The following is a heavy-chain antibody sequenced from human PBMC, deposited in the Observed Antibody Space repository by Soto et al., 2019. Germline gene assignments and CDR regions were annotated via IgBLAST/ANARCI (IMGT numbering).Heavy chain of an antibody. J-gene: IGHJ5*02. CDR2: IIPIFGTA. CDR3: AREGNWNYGGDGWFDP. Sequence: QVQLVQSGAEVKKRGSSVKVSCKASGGTFSSYAISWVRQAPGQGLEWMGGIIPIFGTANYAQKFQGRVTITADEPTSTAYMELSSLTSEDTALYYCAREGNWNYGGDGWFDPWGQGTLVTVSS. CDR1: GGTFSSYA. D-gene: IGHD1-7*01. V-gene: IGHV1-69*01.